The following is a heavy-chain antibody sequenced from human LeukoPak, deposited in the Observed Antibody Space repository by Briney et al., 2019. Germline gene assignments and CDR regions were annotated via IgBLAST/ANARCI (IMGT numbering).Heavy chain of an antibody. CDR1: GYTFTSYY. Sequence: AASVKVSCKTSGYTFTSYYTQWVRHAPGQGLERMGIINPNGGGTTYAQKFQDRATMTRDTSTSTLYMELSSLRSDDTAVYYCARRFFYGGEERGLDYWGQGTLVTVSS. CDR3: ARRFFYGGEERGLDY. V-gene: IGHV1-46*01. D-gene: IGHD4-23*01. J-gene: IGHJ4*02. CDR2: INPNGGGT.